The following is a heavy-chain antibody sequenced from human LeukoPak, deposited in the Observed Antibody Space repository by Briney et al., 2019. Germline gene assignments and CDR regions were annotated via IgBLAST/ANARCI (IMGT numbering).Heavy chain of an antibody. CDR3: ARLAKCTSTCRGKYWYFDV. CDR1: GGSFSGYI. J-gene: IGHJ2*01. V-gene: IGHV4-34*01. CDR2: ISHNGKN. D-gene: IGHD2-8*01. Sequence: SETLSLTCAVYGGSFSGYIWGWIRQAPGKGLEWIGEISHNGKNTHSPSLKSRVTTSLDTAKNQFSLQLNSVTAADMAVYYCARLAKCTSTCRGKYWYFDVWGRGTLVTVSS.